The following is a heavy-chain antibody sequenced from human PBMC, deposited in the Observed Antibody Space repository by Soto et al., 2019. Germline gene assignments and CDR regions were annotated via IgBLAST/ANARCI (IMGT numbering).Heavy chain of an antibody. D-gene: IGHD1-26*01. V-gene: IGHV4-59*01. CDR1: GGSISVYY. CDR2: IYASGSP. CDR3: ARGVGSSPPRY. J-gene: IGHJ4*02. Sequence: QVQLQESGPGQVKPSETLSLTCTISGGSISVYYWSWVRQPPGHELEWIGYIYASGSPYYNPSLRRRVTISADTSKNQCSLKLTSPTAADTAVYYCARGVGSSPPRYWGRGTLVTVSS.